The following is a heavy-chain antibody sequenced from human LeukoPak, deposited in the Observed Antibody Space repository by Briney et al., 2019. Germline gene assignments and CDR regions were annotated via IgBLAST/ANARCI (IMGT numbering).Heavy chain of an antibody. D-gene: IGHD1-26*01. V-gene: IGHV3-30-3*01. CDR3: AKARAREWELPYGGGGEYYFDY. J-gene: IGHJ4*02. CDR1: GFTFSSYA. CDR2: ISYDGSNK. Sequence: PGGSLRLSCAASGFTFSSYAMHWVRQAPGKGLEWVAVISYDGSNKYYADSVKGRFTISRDNSKNTLYLQMNSLRAEDTAVYYCAKARAREWELPYGGGGEYYFDYWGQGTLVTVSS.